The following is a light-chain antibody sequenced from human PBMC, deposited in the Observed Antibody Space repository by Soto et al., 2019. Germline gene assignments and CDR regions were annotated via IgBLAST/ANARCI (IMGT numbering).Light chain of an antibody. CDR3: SSYTNSNSYV. Sequence: QSVLTQPASVSGSPGQWLTSSCTGTISDVGAYNYVSWYQHHPGKAPKLMIYDVRNRPSGVSNRFSGSKSGNTASLTISGLQAEDEADYYCSSYTNSNSYVFGTGTKVTVL. CDR1: ISDVGAYNY. CDR2: DVR. J-gene: IGLJ1*01. V-gene: IGLV2-14*03.